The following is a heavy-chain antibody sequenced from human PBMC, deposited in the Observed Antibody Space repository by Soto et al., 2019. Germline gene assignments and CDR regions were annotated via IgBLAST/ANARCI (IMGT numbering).Heavy chain of an antibody. CDR2: IYYSGTT. Sequence: PSETLSLTYNVSGGSISNYYWTWILQHPGKGLEWIGFIYYSGTTYFNPSLKSRVTISADTSKNELSLKLTSVSAADTAVYYCARGEGYSFAHDYWGQGTLVTGSS. CDR3: ARGEGYSFAHDY. CDR1: GGSISNYY. D-gene: IGHD5-18*01. V-gene: IGHV4-59*12. J-gene: IGHJ4*02.